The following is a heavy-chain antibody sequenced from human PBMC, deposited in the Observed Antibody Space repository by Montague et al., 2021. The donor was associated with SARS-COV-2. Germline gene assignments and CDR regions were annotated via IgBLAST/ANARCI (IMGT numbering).Heavy chain of an antibody. CDR2: GLYNNST. J-gene: IGHJ4*02. V-gene: IGHV4-59*08. CDR3: VSHTHYDGLTGPPDF. Sequence: SETLSLTCTVSGVSVTDYYWSWIWMPQGKGLEWVGDGLYNNSTNFNSTLNIRGAISVYTSKNQISLRLTSGTAAATAIDYYVSHTHYDGLTGPPDFWGQGTLVTVSS. D-gene: IGHD3-9*01. CDR1: GVSVTDYY.